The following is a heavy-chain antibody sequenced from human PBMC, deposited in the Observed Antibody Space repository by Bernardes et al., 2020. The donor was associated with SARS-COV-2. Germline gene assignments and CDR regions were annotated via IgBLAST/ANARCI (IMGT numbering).Heavy chain of an antibody. J-gene: IGHJ4*02. CDR1: GFTFSSYS. Sequence: GGSLRLSCAASGFTFSSYSMNWVRQAPGKGLEWVSSISSSSSYIHYADSVKGRFTISRDNAKNSLYLQMNSLRAEDTAVYYCARAPGMFDYWGQGTLVTVSS. CDR2: ISSSSSYI. D-gene: IGHD1-20*01. CDR3: ARAPGMFDY. V-gene: IGHV3-21*01.